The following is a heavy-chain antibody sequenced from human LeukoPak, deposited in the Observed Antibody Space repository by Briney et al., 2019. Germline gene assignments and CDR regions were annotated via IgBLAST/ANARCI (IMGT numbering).Heavy chain of an antibody. CDR3: ARIPPYGDPDY. D-gene: IGHD4-17*01. V-gene: IGHV1-46*01. CDR2: INPSGGST. J-gene: IGHJ4*02. CDR1: GYTFTSYY. Sequence: ASVKVSCKASGYTFTSYYMHWVRQAPGQGLEWMGIINPSGGSTSYAQKFQGRDTMTRDTSTSTVYTELSSLRSEDTAVYYCARIPPYGDPDYWGQGTLVTVSS.